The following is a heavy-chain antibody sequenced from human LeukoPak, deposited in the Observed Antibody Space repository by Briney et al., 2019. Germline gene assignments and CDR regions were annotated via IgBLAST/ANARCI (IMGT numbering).Heavy chain of an antibody. CDR3: ARDSSGASYYYGLDV. CDR1: GGSISSGSYY. Sequence: SQTLSLTCTVSGGSISSGSYYWGWIRRPPGKGLEWIGRIYTSGSTYYNPSLESRVTISVDTSKNQFSLKLSSVTAADTAVYYCARDSSGASYYYGLDVYGEGTTVSVS. CDR2: IYTSGST. V-gene: IGHV4-61*02. J-gene: IGHJ6*02. D-gene: IGHD3-22*01.